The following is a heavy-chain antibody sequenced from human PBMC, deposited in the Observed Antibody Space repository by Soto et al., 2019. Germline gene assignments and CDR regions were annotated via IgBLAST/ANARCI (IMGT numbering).Heavy chain of an antibody. CDR3: ARVGLLGYCSSTSCISGMDV. J-gene: IGHJ6*02. V-gene: IGHV1-69*06. CDR2: IIPIFGTA. Sequence: QVQLVQSGAEVKKPGSSVKVSCKASGGTFSSYAISWVRQAPGQGLEWMGVIIPIFGTAKYAQKFQGRVTITADKSTNTAYMELSTLRSEDTAVYYCARVGLLGYCSSTSCISGMDVWGQGTTVTVSS. CDR1: GGTFSSYA. D-gene: IGHD2-2*01.